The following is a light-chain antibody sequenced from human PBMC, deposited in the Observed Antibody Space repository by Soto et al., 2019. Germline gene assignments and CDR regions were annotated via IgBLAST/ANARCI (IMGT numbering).Light chain of an antibody. CDR1: RSNIGRNY. V-gene: IGLV1-47*02. CDR2: SHN. Sequence: QSVLPQTPSVSGTPGQTVTISCSGSRSNIGRNYVYWYQQLPGAAPKLLMYSHNIRPSGVPDRFSASTSGTSASLVISGLRSEDEADYHCATWDDDVSGVVFGGGTKLTVL. CDR3: ATWDDDVSGVV. J-gene: IGLJ2*01.